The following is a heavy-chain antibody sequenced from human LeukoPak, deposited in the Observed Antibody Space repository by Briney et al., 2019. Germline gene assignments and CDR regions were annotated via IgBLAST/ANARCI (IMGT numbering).Heavy chain of an antibody. CDR2: IYTSGST. V-gene: IGHV4-4*07. CDR3: ARSEPLGGYCGGDCYSDAFDI. CDR1: GGSISSYY. D-gene: IGHD2-21*01. J-gene: IGHJ3*02. Sequence: SETLSLTCTVSGGSISSYYWSWIRQPAGKGLEWIGRIYTSGSTYYNPSLKSRVTISVDRSKNQFSLKLSSVTAADTAVYYCARSEPLGGYCGGDCYSDAFDIWGQGTMVTVSS.